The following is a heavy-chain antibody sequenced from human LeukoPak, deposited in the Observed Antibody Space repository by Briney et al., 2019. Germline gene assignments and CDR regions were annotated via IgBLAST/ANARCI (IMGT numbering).Heavy chain of an antibody. CDR1: GFTFSSYA. CDR2: IKEDGSQK. V-gene: IGHV3-7*03. D-gene: IGHD3-9*01. CDR3: ASFTAVMTGRKVEYFQQ. Sequence: GGSLRLSCAASGFTFSSYAMHWVRQAPGKGLEWVASIKEDGSQKHYVDPVKGRFTISRDNAKNSLYLQMNSLRAEDTAIYYCASFTAVMTGRKVEYFQQWGQGTLVTVSA. J-gene: IGHJ1*01.